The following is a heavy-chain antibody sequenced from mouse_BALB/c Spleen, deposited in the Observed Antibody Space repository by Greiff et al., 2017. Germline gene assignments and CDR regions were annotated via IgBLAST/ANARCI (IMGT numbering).Heavy chain of an antibody. CDR2: IWAGGST. CDR3: AREGSTMTTTGAMDY. CDR1: GFSLTSYG. V-gene: IGHV2-9*02. J-gene: IGHJ4*01. D-gene: IGHD2-4*01. Sequence: VMLVESGPGLVAPSQSLSITCTVSGFSLTSYGVHWVRQPPGKGLEWLGVIWAGGSTNYNSALMSRLSISKDNSKSQVFLKMNSLQTDDTAMYYCAREGSTMTTTGAMDYWGQGTSVTVSS.